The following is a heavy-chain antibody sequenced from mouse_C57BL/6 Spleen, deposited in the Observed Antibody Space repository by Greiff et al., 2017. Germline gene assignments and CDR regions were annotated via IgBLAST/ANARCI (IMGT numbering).Heavy chain of an antibody. CDR1: GFTFSSYG. CDR2: ISSGGSYT. D-gene: IGHD2-4*01. J-gene: IGHJ4*01. CDR3: ARHHDYDGGVLAMDY. Sequence: DVMLVESGGDLVKPGGSLKLSCAASGFTFSSYGMSWVRQTPDKRLEWVATISSGGSYTYYPDSVKGRFTISRDNAKNTLYLQMSSLKSEDTAMYYCARHHDYDGGVLAMDYWGQGTSVTVSS. V-gene: IGHV5-6*02.